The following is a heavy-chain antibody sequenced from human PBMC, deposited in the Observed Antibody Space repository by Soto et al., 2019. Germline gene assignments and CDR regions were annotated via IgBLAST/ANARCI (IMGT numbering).Heavy chain of an antibody. D-gene: IGHD3-16*02. J-gene: IGHJ3*02. V-gene: IGHV4-59*01. CDR2: IYYSGST. CDR3: EPIWGSSRSLRNDAFDI. Sequence: QVQLQESGPGLVKPSETLSLTCTVSGGSISSYYWSWIRQPPGKGLEWIGYIYYSGSTNYNPSLKSRVTRSVATSKNQFSLKLSSVTAAGTAVYYCEPIWGSSRSLRNDAFDIWGQGTMVTVSS. CDR1: GGSISSYY.